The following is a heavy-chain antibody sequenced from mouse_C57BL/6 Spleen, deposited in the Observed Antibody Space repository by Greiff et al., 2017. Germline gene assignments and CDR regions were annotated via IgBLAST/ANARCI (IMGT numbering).Heavy chain of an antibody. D-gene: IGHD1-1*01. CDR3: AREGYYYGSSNFDY. CDR1: GYTFTSYW. CDR2: IYPGSGST. V-gene: IGHV1-55*01. Sequence: QVQLQQPGAELVKPGASVKMSCKASGYTFTSYWITWVKQRPGQGLEWIGDIYPGSGSTNYNEKFKSKATLTVDTSSSTAYMQLSSLTSEDSAVYYCAREGYYYGSSNFDYWGQGITLTVSS. J-gene: IGHJ2*01.